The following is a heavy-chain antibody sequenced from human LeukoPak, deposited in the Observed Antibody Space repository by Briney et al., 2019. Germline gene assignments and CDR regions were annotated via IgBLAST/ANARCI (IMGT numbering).Heavy chain of an antibody. D-gene: IGHD1-14*01. CDR2: MYSGGGT. Sequence: GGSLRLSCAASGFTVSSTYMSWVRQAPGKGLEWVSVMYSGGGTHYADSVKGRFTISRDNSKNTLYLQMNSLRADDTAVYYCAREMGSGQNAPGGQGTLVIVSS. V-gene: IGHV3-53*01. J-gene: IGHJ4*02. CDR3: AREMGSGQNAP. CDR1: GFTVSSTY.